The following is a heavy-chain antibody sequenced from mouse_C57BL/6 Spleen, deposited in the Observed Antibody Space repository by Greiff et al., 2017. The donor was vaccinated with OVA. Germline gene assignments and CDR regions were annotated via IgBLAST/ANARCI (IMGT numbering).Heavy chain of an antibody. J-gene: IGHJ3*01. CDR3: ARTGLDSSGSFAY. D-gene: IGHD3-2*02. Sequence: QVHVKQSGAELVRPGTSVKMSCKASGYTFTNYWIGWAKQRPGHGLEWIGDIYPGGGYTNYNEKFKGKATLTADKSSSTAYMQFSSLTSEDSAIYYCARTGLDSSGSFAYWGQGTLVTVSA. V-gene: IGHV1-63*01. CDR2: IYPGGGYT. CDR1: GYTFTNYW.